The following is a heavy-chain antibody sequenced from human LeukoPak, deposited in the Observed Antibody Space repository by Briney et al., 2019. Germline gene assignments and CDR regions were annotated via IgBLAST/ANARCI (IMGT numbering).Heavy chain of an antibody. Sequence: PGGSLRLSCAASGFTVSSNYMSWVRQAPGKGLEWVSVIYSGGSTYYADSVKGRFTISRDNSKNTLYLQMNSLRAEDTAVYYCARAGYSSSWFAFDIWGQGTMVTVSS. J-gene: IGHJ3*02. D-gene: IGHD6-13*01. CDR3: ARAGYSSSWFAFDI. CDR1: GFTVSSNY. V-gene: IGHV3-53*01. CDR2: IYSGGST.